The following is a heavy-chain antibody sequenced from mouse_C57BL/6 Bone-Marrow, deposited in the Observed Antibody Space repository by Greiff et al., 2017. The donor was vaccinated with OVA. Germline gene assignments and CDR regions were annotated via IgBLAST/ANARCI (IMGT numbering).Heavy chain of an antibody. CDR2: IYPGGGYT. CDR1: GYTFTNYW. V-gene: IGHV1-63*01. J-gene: IGHJ3*01. D-gene: IGHD2-4*01. Sequence: VKLVESGAELVRPGTSVKMSCKASGYTFTNYWIGWAKQRPGHGLEWIGDIYPGGGYTNYNEKFKGKATLTADKSSSTAYMQCSSLTSEDSAIYYCARHYDYDDGFAYWGQGTLVTVSA. CDR3: ARHYDYDDGFAY.